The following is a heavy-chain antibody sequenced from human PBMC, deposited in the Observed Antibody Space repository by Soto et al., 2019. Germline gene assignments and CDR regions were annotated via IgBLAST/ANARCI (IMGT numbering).Heavy chain of an antibody. Sequence: GGSLRLSCAASGFTFNNYAMSWVRQAPGKGLEWVSSISGSGSSTYYADSVKGRFTISRDNSKNTLYQQLNTLRAEDTAVYYCAKDQPGVAARFDYWGQGTLVTVSS. CDR1: GFTFNNYA. D-gene: IGHD6-13*01. V-gene: IGHV3-23*01. CDR3: AKDQPGVAARFDY. J-gene: IGHJ4*02. CDR2: ISGSGSST.